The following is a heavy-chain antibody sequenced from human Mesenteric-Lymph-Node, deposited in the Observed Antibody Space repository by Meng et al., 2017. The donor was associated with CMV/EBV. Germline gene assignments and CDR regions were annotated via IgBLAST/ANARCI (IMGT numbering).Heavy chain of an antibody. V-gene: IGHV3-21*01. CDR3: ARVDPDSSGYYLYGMDV. CDR2: ISSSSSYI. D-gene: IGHD3-22*01. CDR1: GFTFSSYA. Sequence: GESLKISCAASGFTFSSYAMSWVRQAPGKGLEWVSSISSSSSYIYYADSVKGRFTISRDNAKNSLYLQMNSLRAEDTAVYYCARVDPDSSGYYLYGMDVWGQGTTVTVSS. J-gene: IGHJ6*02.